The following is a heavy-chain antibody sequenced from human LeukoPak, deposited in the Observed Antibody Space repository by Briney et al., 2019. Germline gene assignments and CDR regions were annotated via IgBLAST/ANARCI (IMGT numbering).Heavy chain of an antibody. D-gene: IGHD3-22*01. J-gene: IGHJ4*02. Sequence: GGSLRLSCAASGFTFSSYAMHWVRQAPGKGLEWVAVISYDGSNKYYADSMKGRFTISRDNSKNTLYLQMNSLRAEDTAVYYCARYYYDSSGYYYGTEYDYWGQGTLVTVSS. V-gene: IGHV3-30-3*01. CDR1: GFTFSSYA. CDR3: ARYYYDSSGYYYGTEYDY. CDR2: ISYDGSNK.